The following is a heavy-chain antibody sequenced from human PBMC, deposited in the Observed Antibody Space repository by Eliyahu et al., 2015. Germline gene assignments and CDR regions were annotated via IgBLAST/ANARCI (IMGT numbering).Heavy chain of an antibody. Sequence: EVQLLESGGGLVQPGGSLRLSCAASGFXFXXYXXXWVRQAPGKGXEWVSAISGSGGSTYYADSVKGRFTISRDNSKNTLYLQMNSLRAEDTAVYYCAKTHGLTFGGVIANFDYWGQGTLVTVSS. D-gene: IGHD3-16*02. J-gene: IGHJ4*02. CDR1: GFXFXXYX. CDR3: AKTHGLTFGGVIANFDY. CDR2: ISGSGGST. V-gene: IGHV3-23*01.